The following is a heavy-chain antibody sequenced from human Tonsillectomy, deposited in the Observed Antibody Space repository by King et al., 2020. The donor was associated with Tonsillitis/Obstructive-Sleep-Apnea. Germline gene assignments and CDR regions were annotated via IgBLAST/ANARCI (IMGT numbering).Heavy chain of an antibody. CDR1: GFIFSSYS. D-gene: IGHD3-16*01. CDR3: AREGFGDLGESFDY. V-gene: IGHV3-21*01. J-gene: IGHJ4*02. Sequence: VQLVESGGGLVKPGGCLRVSCAASGFIFSSYSMNWVRQAPGKGLEWVSSISSSSSDIYYAESVKGRFTISRDNAKNSLYLQMNSLRAEDTAVYYCAREGFGDLGESFDYWGQGTLVTVSS. CDR2: ISSSSSDI.